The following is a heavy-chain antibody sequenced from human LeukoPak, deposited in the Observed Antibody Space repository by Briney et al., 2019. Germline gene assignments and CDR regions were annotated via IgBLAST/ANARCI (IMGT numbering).Heavy chain of an antibody. V-gene: IGHV3-66*01. Sequence: GGSLRLSCAASGFTVSSNYMSWVRQAPGKGLEWVSVIYSGGSTYYADSVKGRFTISRDNSKNTLYLQMNSLRAEDTAVYYCAGGHGSGRSRIKYYFDYWGQGTLVTVSS. CDR3: AGGHGSGRSRIKYYFDY. D-gene: IGHD3-10*01. CDR2: IYSGGST. CDR1: GFTVSSNY. J-gene: IGHJ4*02.